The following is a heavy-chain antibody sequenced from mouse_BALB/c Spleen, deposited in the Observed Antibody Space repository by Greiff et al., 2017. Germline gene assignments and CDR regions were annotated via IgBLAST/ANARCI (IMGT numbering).Heavy chain of an antibody. J-gene: IGHJ4*01. CDR3: ARHDYRYDIAMDY. Sequence: QVQLKQSGPDLVAPSQSLSITCTVSGFSLTSYGVHWVRQPPGKGLEWLVVIWSDGSTTYNSALKSRLSISKDNSKSQVFLKMNSLQTDDTAMYYCARHDYRYDIAMDYWGQGTSVTVSS. CDR1: GFSLTSYG. V-gene: IGHV2-6-2*01. D-gene: IGHD2-14*01. CDR2: IWSDGST.